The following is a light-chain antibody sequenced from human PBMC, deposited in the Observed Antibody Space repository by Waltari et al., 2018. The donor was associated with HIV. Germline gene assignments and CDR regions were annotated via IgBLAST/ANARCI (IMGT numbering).Light chain of an antibody. CDR2: EVS. Sequence: QSALTQPASVSGSPGQSITISCTGTSSDVGSYNLVSWYQQHPGNAPKLIIYEVSQRPSGVSNRFSGSKSGNTASLTISGLQAEDEADYYCCSYAGSSTCWVFGGGTKLTVL. CDR3: CSYAGSSTCWV. CDR1: SSDVGSYNL. J-gene: IGLJ3*02. V-gene: IGLV2-23*02.